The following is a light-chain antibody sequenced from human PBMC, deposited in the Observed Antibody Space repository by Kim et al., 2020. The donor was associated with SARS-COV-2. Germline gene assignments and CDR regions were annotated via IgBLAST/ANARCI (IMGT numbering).Light chain of an antibody. J-gene: IGKJ4*01. CDR2: GAS. CDR3: QQYAGSRLT. CDR1: QSVRSNY. V-gene: IGKV3-20*01. Sequence: SPGERATPSCRASQSVRSNYLAWYQQKAGQAPRLLMFGASTRATGIPDRFSGSGSGTDFTLTISRLEPEDFAVYYCQQYAGSRLTFGGGTKVEIK.